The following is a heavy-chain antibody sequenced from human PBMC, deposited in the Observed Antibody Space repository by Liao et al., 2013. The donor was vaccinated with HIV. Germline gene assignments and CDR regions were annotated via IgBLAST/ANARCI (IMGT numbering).Heavy chain of an antibody. Sequence: QVQLQESGPGLVKPSETLSLTCGVFGGSFSGYSWSWIRQPPGKGPEWIGEIDHSGSTNYRPSLKSRVTIAVDTSKNQFSLRLSSVTAADTAVFYCARGRRGYSNTWRKANWFFDLWGRGTLVTVSS. D-gene: IGHD6-13*01. CDR2: IDHSGST. CDR3: ARGRRGYSNTWRKANWFFDL. J-gene: IGHJ2*01. CDR1: GGSFSGYS. V-gene: IGHV4-34*01.